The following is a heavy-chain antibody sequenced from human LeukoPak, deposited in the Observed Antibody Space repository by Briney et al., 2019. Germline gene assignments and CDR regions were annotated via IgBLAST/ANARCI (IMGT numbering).Heavy chain of an antibody. J-gene: IGHJ4*02. CDR2: ISTSSTYI. CDR3: ATTSTSCLDN. V-gene: IGHV3-21*01. CDR1: GLTFKTYS. Sequence: RGALRDSCADPGLTFKTYSMNWVRPAPGKGVEWVPLISTSSTYIDYADSVRCRFTISRDNAKNSLYLQMNSLRVEDTAVYYCATTSTSCLDNWGQGTLVTVSS. D-gene: IGHD2-2*01.